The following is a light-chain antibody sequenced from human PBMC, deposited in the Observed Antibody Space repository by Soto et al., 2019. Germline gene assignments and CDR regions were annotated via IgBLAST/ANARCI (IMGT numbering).Light chain of an antibody. V-gene: IGLV2-14*01. CDR1: SSDVGAYNY. J-gene: IGLJ1*01. CDR3: CSFTSITTYV. Sequence: QSFLTQPASVSGSLGRSITISCTGTSSDVGAYNYVSWYQQQPGKAPKLMISEVSNRPSGVSNRFSGSKSGNTASLIISGLQAEDEADYYCCSFTSITTYVFGTGTKVTVL. CDR2: EVS.